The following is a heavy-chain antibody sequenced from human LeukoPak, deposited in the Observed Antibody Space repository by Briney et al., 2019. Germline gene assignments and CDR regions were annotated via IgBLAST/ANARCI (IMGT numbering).Heavy chain of an antibody. D-gene: IGHD1-20*01. J-gene: IGHJ4*02. Sequence: GRSLRLSCAASGFTFSSYAMHWVRQAPGKGLEWVAVISYDGSNKYYADSVKGRFTISRDNSKNTPYLQMNSLRAEDTAVYYCARAEGKWKGSPFDYWGQGTLVTVSS. V-gene: IGHV3-30-3*01. CDR3: ARAEGKWKGSPFDY. CDR1: GFTFSSYA. CDR2: ISYDGSNK.